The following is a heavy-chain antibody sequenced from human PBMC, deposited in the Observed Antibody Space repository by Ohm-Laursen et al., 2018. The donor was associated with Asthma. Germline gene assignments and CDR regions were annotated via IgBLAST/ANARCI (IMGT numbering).Heavy chain of an antibody. Sequence: SEILSLTCAASGDSFGAYYFSWIRQLPGQGLEWIGEITHAGYANYNASLESRVTISVDTSKEQFSLIVNSVTHADTAVYFCVASRQSAWGWDLWGQGTLVTVSS. CDR1: GDSFGAYY. CDR3: VASRQSAWGWDL. J-gene: IGHJ4*02. CDR2: ITHAGYA. V-gene: IGHV4-34*08. D-gene: IGHD1-26*01.